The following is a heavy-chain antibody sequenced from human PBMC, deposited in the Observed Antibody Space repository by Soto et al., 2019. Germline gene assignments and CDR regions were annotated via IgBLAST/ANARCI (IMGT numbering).Heavy chain of an antibody. Sequence: SETLSLTCTVSGGSISSVDYYWIWVRQPPGKGLEWIGYIYYTGTTYYNPSLKSRVTISLDMSKNQFSVSLTSVTASDTAVYYCATDHRLDTGPGSYYYYALAVWGQGSSVTGYS. V-gene: IGHV4-30-4*01. D-gene: IGHD3-10*01. J-gene: IGHJ6*02. CDR2: IYYTGTT. CDR3: ATDHRLDTGPGSYYYYALAV. CDR1: GGSISSVDYY.